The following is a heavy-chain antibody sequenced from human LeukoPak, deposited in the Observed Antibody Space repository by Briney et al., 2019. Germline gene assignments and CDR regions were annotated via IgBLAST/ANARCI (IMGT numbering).Heavy chain of an antibody. Sequence: GGSLRLSCAASGFTFTSYTMYWVRQAPGKGLEWVSIIGPSGGDIHYADSVKGRITISRDNSKNTLYLQMNSLRVEDTAVYYCAIDPNWGIHSWGQGVLVTVSS. CDR3: AIDPNWGIHS. D-gene: IGHD7-27*01. V-gene: IGHV3-23*01. J-gene: IGHJ4*02. CDR1: GFTFTSYT. CDR2: IGPSGGDI.